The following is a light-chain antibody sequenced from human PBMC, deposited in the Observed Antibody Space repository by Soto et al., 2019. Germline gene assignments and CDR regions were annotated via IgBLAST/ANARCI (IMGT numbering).Light chain of an antibody. J-gene: IGKJ2*01. CDR2: GAD. CDR1: QSVRNSY. CDR3: HQYGSSPRYT. Sequence: EIVLTQFPDTLSLSPGERATLSCRASQSVRNSYLAWYQQRPGQAPRLLIYGADSRATGIPDRFSGSGSDTDFTLTISRLEPEDFAVYYCHQYGSSPRYTFGQGTKLEI. V-gene: IGKV3-20*01.